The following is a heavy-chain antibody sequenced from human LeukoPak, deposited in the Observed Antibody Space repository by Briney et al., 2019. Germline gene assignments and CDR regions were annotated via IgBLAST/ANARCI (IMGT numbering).Heavy chain of an antibody. CDR2: IYYSGST. D-gene: IGHD3-10*01. CDR1: GGSISSYY. V-gene: IGHV4-59*01. J-gene: IGHJ4*02. CDR3: ARDPYGSTEFDY. Sequence: PSETLSLTCTVSGGSISSYYWSWIRQPPGKGLEWIGYIYYSGSTNYNPSLKSRVTISVDTSKNQFSLKLSSVTAADTAVYYCARDPYGSTEFDYWGQGTLVTVSS.